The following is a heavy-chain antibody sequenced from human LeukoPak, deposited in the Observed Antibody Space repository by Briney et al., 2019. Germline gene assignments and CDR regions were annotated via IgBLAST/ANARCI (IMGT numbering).Heavy chain of an antibody. V-gene: IGHV4-61*02. J-gene: IGHJ6*02. Sequence: PSQTLSLTCTVSGGSISSGSYYWSWIRQPAGKGLEWIGRIYTSGTTSYNPSLKSRVTISLDTSKNQFSLKLSSVTAADTAVYYCARDGLVVPAAMPYYYYYAMDVWGQGTTVTVSS. CDR1: GGSISSGSYY. D-gene: IGHD2-2*01. CDR2: IYTSGTT. CDR3: ARDGLVVPAAMPYYYYYAMDV.